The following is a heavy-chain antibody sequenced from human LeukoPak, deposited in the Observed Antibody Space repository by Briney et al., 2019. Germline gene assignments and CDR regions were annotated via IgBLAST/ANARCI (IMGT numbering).Heavy chain of an antibody. CDR1: GFTFSSYS. CDR3: AKDRNPYSDFGADYFDY. CDR2: ISSSSNYI. D-gene: IGHD4-11*01. Sequence: PGGSLRLSCAASGFTFSSYSMNWVRQAPGKGLEWVSSISSSSNYIYYADSVKGRFTISRDNAKNSLYLQMNSLRAEDTAVYYCAKDRNPYSDFGADYFDYWGQGTLVTVSS. J-gene: IGHJ4*02. V-gene: IGHV3-21*01.